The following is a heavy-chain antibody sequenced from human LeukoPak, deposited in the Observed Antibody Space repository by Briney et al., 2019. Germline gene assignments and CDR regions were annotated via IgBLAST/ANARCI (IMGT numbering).Heavy chain of an antibody. CDR1: GFSFSSYH. D-gene: IGHD5-24*01. J-gene: IGHJ4*02. CDR3: ARWRWQQSEFDL. Sequence: PGGSLRLSCVASGFSFSSYHMSWVRQAPGKGLGCVAHIFPDGHQESCDASVRGRFTDSRDNAKNSVFLQMNSLRVEDTAIYYCARWRWQQSEFDLWGQGALVTVSS. CDR2: IFPDGHQE. V-gene: IGHV3-7*01.